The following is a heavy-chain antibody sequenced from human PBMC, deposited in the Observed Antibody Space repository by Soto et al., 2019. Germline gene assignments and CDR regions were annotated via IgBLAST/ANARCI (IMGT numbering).Heavy chain of an antibody. V-gene: IGHV4-34*01. CDR3: AMLNRGDVDTAMVTDY. CDR1: GGSFSGYY. CDR2: INHSGST. Sequence: SETLSLTCAVYGGSFSGYYWSWIRQPPGKGLEWIGEINHSGSTNYNPSLKSRVTISVDTSKNQFSLKLSSVTAADTAVYYCAMLNRGDVDTAMVTDYWGQGTLVTVSS. D-gene: IGHD5-18*01. J-gene: IGHJ4*02.